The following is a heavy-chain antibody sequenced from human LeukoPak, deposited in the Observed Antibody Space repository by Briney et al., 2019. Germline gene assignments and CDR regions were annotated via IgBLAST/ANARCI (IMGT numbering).Heavy chain of an antibody. D-gene: IGHD3-22*01. Sequence: GGSLRLSCAASGFTFRTYGMNWVRQAPGKGLEWVSFISSSSSYIYYADSVKGRFTISRDNAANSLYLQMDSLGAEDTAVYYCASFHYDSSVYPDYWGQGTLVTVSS. CDR2: ISSSSSYI. J-gene: IGHJ4*02. CDR1: GFTFRTYG. V-gene: IGHV3-21*01. CDR3: ASFHYDSSVYPDY.